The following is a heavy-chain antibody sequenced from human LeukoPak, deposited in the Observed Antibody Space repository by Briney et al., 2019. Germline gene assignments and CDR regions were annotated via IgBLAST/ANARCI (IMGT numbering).Heavy chain of an antibody. J-gene: IGHJ3*02. CDR3: ARDQRGVGDI. V-gene: IGHV3-64*01. D-gene: IGHD1-26*01. Sequence: GGSLRLSCAASGFTFSTYAMHWVRQAPGKGLEYVTSITSDGDTTYYANSVKGRFTISRDNSKNTLYLQMGSLRADDMAVYFCARDQRGVGDIWGQGTMVTVSS. CDR2: ITSDGDTT. CDR1: GFTFSTYA.